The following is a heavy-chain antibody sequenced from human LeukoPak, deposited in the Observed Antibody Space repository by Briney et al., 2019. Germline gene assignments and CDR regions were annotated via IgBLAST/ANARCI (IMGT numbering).Heavy chain of an antibody. CDR3: ARQGEYSYGLSSFDY. Sequence: GESLKISCKGSGYSFTSYWIGWVRQMPGKGLEWMGIIYPGDSDTRYSPSFQGQITISADKSISTAYLQWSSLKASDTAMYYCARQGEYSYGLSSFDYWGQGTLVTVSS. CDR1: GYSFTSYW. CDR2: IYPGDSDT. V-gene: IGHV5-51*01. D-gene: IGHD5-18*01. J-gene: IGHJ4*02.